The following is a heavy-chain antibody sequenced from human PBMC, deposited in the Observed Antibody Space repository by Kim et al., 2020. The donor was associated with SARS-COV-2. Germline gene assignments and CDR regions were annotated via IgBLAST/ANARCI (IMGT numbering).Heavy chain of an antibody. Sequence: SETLSLICAVYGGSFSGYYWSWIRQPPGKGLEWIGEINHSGSTNYNPSLKSRVTISVDTSKNQFSLKLSSVTAADTAVYYCARGSTWFDPWGQGTLVTVSS. CDR3: ARGSTWFDP. CDR2: INHSGST. V-gene: IGHV4-34*01. J-gene: IGHJ5*02. CDR1: GGSFSGYY.